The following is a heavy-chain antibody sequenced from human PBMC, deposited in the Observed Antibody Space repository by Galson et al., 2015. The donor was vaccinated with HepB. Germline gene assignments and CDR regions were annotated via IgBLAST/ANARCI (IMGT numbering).Heavy chain of an antibody. Sequence: SLRLSCAASGFTFTRYAMTWVRQAPGKGLEWVASITSSGGKTYYTDSVKGRFTISRDNSKNTLFLKLNSLRAEDTAVYYCANDGIMVANNPYHFHYWGQGTLVTVSS. CDR2: ITSSGGKT. CDR1: GFTFTRYA. J-gene: IGHJ4*02. CDR3: ANDGIMVANNPYHFHY. V-gene: IGHV3-23*01. D-gene: IGHD2-15*01.